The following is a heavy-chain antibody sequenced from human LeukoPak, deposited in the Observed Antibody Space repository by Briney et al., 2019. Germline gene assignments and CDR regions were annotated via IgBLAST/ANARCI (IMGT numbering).Heavy chain of an antibody. V-gene: IGHV3-30-3*01. CDR2: ISYGGSNK. CDR3: ARGGQSGLARYWFDP. J-gene: IGHJ5*02. CDR1: GFTFSSYA. Sequence: GKSLRLSCAASGFTFSSYAMHWVRQAPGQGLEWVAVISYGGSNKCYADSVKGRFTISRDNSKNTLYLQVNSLRAEDTAVYYCARGGQSGLARYWFDPWGQGTLVTVSS. D-gene: IGHD3-3*01.